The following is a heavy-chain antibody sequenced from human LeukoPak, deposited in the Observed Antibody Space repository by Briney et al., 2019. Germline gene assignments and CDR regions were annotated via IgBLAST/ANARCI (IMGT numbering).Heavy chain of an antibody. J-gene: IGHJ4*02. CDR2: ISSSSSYI. D-gene: IGHD2-2*01. V-gene: IGHV3-21*01. Sequence: PGGPLRLSCAASGFTFSGYSMNWVRQAPGKGLEWVSSISSSSSYIYYADSVKGRFTISRDNAKNSLYLQMNSLRAEDTAVYYCARGLGYCSSTSCFNFDYWGQGTLVTVSS. CDR3: ARGLGYCSSTSCFNFDY. CDR1: GFTFSGYS.